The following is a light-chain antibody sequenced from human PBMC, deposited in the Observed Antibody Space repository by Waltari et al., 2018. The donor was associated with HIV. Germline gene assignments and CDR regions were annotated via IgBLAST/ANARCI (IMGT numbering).Light chain of an antibody. CDR2: RAS. CDR1: ENINNF. J-gene: IGKJ3*01. V-gene: IGKV1-39*01. Sequence: DIQMTQSPFFLSASVGDRVTVTCRASENINNFVNWFQQKPGRAPNLLIYRASTLQRGVPPRFSGRASGTDFTLTISSLQPEDFAIYYCLQTYNPPLTFGPGTKVEIK. CDR3: LQTYNPPLT.